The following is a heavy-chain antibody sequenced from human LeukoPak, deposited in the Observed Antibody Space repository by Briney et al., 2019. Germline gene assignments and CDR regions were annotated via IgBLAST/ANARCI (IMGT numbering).Heavy chain of an antibody. Sequence: GGSLRLSCAASGFTFSSYGXXWVXXXXXXXXXXXXVISYDGSNKYYADSVKGRFTISRDNSKNTLYLQMNSLRAEDTAVYYCAKGGYSSGWYFDYWGQGTLVTVSS. CDR1: GFTFSSYG. D-gene: IGHD6-19*01. CDR2: ISYDGSNK. J-gene: IGHJ4*02. CDR3: AKGGYSSGWYFDY. V-gene: IGHV3-30*18.